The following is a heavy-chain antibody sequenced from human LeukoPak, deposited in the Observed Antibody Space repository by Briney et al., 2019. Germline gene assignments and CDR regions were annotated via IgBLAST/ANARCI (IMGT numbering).Heavy chain of an antibody. D-gene: IGHD6-13*01. V-gene: IGHV4-4*07. CDR2: IYTSGST. CDR1: GGSIGSHY. J-gene: IGHJ4*02. CDR3: ARGTILGGQQLAGGDY. Sequence: SETLSLTCSVSGGSIGSHYWSWIRQPAGKGLEWIGRIYTSGSTNYNPSLKSRVTMSVDTSKNQFSLNLSSVTAADTAVYYCARGTILGGQQLAGGDYWGQGTLVTVSS.